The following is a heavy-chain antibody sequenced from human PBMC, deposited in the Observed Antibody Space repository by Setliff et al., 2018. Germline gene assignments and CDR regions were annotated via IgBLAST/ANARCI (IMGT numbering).Heavy chain of an antibody. CDR1: GGTFSIYD. CDR3: ARAPSVELVTIRTNSWFTY. J-gene: IGHJ4*02. CDR2: IIPISGSP. D-gene: IGHD5-18*01. V-gene: IGHV1-69*05. Sequence: SVKVSCKASGGTFSIYDITWVRQAPGQGLEWMGGIIPISGSPNYAQKFQGRVTITTDESTSTAYMELRSLTSDDSAFYYCARAPSVELVTIRTNSWFTYWGQGTLVTVSS.